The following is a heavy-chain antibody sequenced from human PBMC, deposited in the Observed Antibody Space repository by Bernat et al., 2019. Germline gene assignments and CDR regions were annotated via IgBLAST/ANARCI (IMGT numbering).Heavy chain of an antibody. CDR2: ISGSGGST. J-gene: IGHJ4*02. CDR1: GFTFSSYA. D-gene: IGHD2-21*01. CDR3: AKAGVDGNDY. Sequence: DVQLLESGGGLVQPGWSLRRSCAASGFTFSSYAMIWVRQAPGKGLEWVSAISGSGGSTYYAESVKGRFTISRENSKNTLYLQMNSLRAEDTAVYYCAKAGVDGNDYRGQGTLVTVSS. V-gene: IGHV3-23*01.